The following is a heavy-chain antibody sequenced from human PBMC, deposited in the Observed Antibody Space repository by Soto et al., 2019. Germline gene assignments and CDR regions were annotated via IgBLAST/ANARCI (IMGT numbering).Heavy chain of an antibody. CDR3: AKPKGVDITADP. Sequence: QVQLVESGGGVVQPGTSLTLSCAASGFIFSRDGMHWVRQAPGKGLEWVAVISYHGSDIYYADSVKGRFTISRDNSNNTVYLQMNSLRPDDTALYDCAKPKGVDITADPLGQGTLVTVAS. V-gene: IGHV3-30*18. J-gene: IGHJ5*02. CDR1: GFIFSRDG. CDR2: ISYHGSDI. D-gene: IGHD3-9*01.